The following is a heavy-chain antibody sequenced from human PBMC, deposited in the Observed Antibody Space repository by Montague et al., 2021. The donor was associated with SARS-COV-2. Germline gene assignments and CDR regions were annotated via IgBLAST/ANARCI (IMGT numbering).Heavy chain of an antibody. V-gene: IGHV4-39*01. J-gene: IGHJ3*02. D-gene: IGHD3-22*01. CDR1: GGSISSSSYY. Sequence: SETRSLTCTVSGGSISSSSYYWGRIRQPPGKGLEWIGNIFYSGSTYYNTSLKSRVTISVDTSKNQFSLRLSSVTAADTAVYYCARLPYFYDSTHAFDIWGQGTMVTVSS. CDR3: ARLPYFYDSTHAFDI. CDR2: IFYSGST.